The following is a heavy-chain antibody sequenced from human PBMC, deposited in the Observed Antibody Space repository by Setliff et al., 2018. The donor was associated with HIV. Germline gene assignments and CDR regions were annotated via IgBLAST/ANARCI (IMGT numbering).Heavy chain of an antibody. Sequence: SETLSLTCAVYGGSFTNYFWSWIRQSPGKGLEWIGEINHSGRTKYNPSLKSRVTISVDRSKNQFSLKLISVSAADTAVYYCAKLLPAADMAREIDSWGQGTLVTVSS. CDR3: AKLLPAADMAREIDS. CDR2: INHSGRT. V-gene: IGHV4-34*01. J-gene: IGHJ4*02. CDR1: GGSFTNYF. D-gene: IGHD2-2*01.